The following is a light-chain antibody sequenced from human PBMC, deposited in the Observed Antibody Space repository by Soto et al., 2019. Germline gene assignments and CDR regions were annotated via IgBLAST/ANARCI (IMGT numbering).Light chain of an antibody. CDR1: QSISSW. CDR3: QQYNSYWT. J-gene: IGKJ1*01. Sequence: DIQMTQSPSTLSASVGDRVTITCRASQSISSWLAWYQQKPGKAPKLLIYKASSLESVVPSRFSGSGSGTEFTLTISSLQTDYFATYYCQQYNSYWTFGQGTKVEIK. CDR2: KAS. V-gene: IGKV1-5*03.